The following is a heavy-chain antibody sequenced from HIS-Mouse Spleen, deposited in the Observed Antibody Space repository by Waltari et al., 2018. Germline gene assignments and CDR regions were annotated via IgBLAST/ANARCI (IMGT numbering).Heavy chain of an antibody. Sequence: QLQLQESGPGLVKPSDTLSLTCTVPGASISSSSYYWGWIRQPPGKGLEWIGSIYYSGSTYYNPSLKSRVTISVDTSKNQFSLKLSSVTAADTAVYYCAREIPYSSSWYDWYFDLWGRGTLVTVSS. CDR1: GASISSSSYY. J-gene: IGHJ2*01. D-gene: IGHD6-13*01. CDR3: AREIPYSSSWYDWYFDL. CDR2: IYYSGST. V-gene: IGHV4-39*07.